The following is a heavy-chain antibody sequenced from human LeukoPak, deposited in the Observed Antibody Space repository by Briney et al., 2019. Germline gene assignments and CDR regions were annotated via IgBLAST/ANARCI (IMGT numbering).Heavy chain of an antibody. D-gene: IGHD3-22*01. CDR1: GGSITSSNYY. Sequence: PSETLSLTCTVSGGSITSSNYYWAWIRQPPGKGVEWIGSIHYSGSAYYGPTLRSRVTISVDTSKNQFSLKVSAVTAADTAVYYCARDSKYDSSGHAPWGQGTQVTVSS. CDR2: IHYSGSA. V-gene: IGHV4-39*07. J-gene: IGHJ5*02. CDR3: ARDSKYDSSGHAP.